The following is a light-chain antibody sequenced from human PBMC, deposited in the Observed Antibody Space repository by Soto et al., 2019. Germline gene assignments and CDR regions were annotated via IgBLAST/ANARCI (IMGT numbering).Light chain of an antibody. CDR2: RNN. J-gene: IGLJ3*02. CDR3: AAWGDRRSGVA. CDR1: SSNIGSNY. Sequence: QSVLPQPPSASGTPGQRVTSSCSGSSSNIGSNYVYWYQQLPGTAPKLLIYRNNQRPSGVPDRFSGSKSGASASLAISGLRSEDEAHYYCAAWGDRRSGVAFGGGTQLTVL. V-gene: IGLV1-47*01.